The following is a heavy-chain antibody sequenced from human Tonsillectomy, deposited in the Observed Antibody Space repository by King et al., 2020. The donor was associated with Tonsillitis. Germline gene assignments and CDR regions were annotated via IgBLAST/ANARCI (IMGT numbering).Heavy chain of an antibody. J-gene: IGHJ4*02. V-gene: IGHV3-74*01. CDR1: GFTFSSYW. D-gene: IGHD4-17*01. CDR3: ARFGDYGDLSIDY. CDR2: INTDGSST. Sequence: VQLVESGGGLVQPGGSLRLSCAASGFTFSSYWMHWVRQAPGKGLVWVSRINTDGSSTNYADSVKGRFTISRDNAKNTLYLQMSSLRAEDTAVNYCARFGDYGDLSIDYWGQGTLVPVSS.